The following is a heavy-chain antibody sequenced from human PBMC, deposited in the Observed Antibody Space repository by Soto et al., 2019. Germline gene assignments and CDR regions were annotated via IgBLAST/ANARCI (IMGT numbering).Heavy chain of an antibody. CDR1: GFTFSSSG. CDR3: AKDHLYFDY. V-gene: IGHV3-30*18. Sequence: GGSLRLSCAAAGFTFSSSGMHWVRQAPGKGLEWVAVISYDGSIKYYADSVRGRFTISRDNSKNTLYVQMNSLRTEDTAVYYCAKDHLYFDYWGQGTLVTVSS. J-gene: IGHJ4*02. CDR2: ISYDGSIK.